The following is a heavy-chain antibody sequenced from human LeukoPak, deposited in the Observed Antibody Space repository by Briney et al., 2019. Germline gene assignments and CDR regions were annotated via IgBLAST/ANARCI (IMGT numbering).Heavy chain of an antibody. Sequence: PSETLSLTCTVSGGSISNYDWSWIRQPPGKGLEWIGYIYYSGSTNYNPSLKSRVTISVDRSKNQFSLKLSSVTAADTAVYYCARVGTVAGGYYSDYWGQGTLVTVSS. D-gene: IGHD4-23*01. CDR3: ARVGTVAGGYYSDY. V-gene: IGHV4-59*12. J-gene: IGHJ4*02. CDR1: GGSISNYD. CDR2: IYYSGST.